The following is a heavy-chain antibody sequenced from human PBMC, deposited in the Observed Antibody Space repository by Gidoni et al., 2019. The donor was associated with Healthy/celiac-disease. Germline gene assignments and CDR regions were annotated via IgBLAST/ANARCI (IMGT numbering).Heavy chain of an antibody. J-gene: IGHJ4*02. V-gene: IGHV4-61*02. CDR1: GGSISSGSYY. CDR2: IYTSGST. D-gene: IGHD3-22*01. Sequence: QVQLQESGPGLVKPSQTLSLTCTVSGGSISSGSYYWSWIRQPAGKGLEWIGRIYTSGSTNYNPSLKCRVTISVYTSKNQFSLKLSSVTAADTAVYYCARGYYYDSSGYGFDYWGQGTLVTVSS. CDR3: ARGYYYDSSGYGFDY.